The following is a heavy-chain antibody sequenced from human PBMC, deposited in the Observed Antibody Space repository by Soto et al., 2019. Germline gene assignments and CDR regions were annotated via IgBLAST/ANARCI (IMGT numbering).Heavy chain of an antibody. J-gene: IGHJ6*02. CDR3: ARDLIEYYDFWSGQTPVYYYYGMDV. D-gene: IGHD3-3*01. Sequence: ASVKVSCKASGGTFSSYAISWVRQAPGQGLEWMGGIIPIFGTANYAQKFQGRITITADESTSTAYMELSSLRSEDTAVYYCARDLIEYYDFWSGQTPVYYYYGMDVWGQGTTVTVSS. V-gene: IGHV1-69*13. CDR2: IIPIFGTA. CDR1: GGTFSSYA.